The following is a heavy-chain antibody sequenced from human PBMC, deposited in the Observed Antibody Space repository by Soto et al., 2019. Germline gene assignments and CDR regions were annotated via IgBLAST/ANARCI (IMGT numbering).Heavy chain of an antibody. Sequence: PGGSLRLSCAASGFTFSDCAMNWVRQAQGKGLEWVSGISGSGVGTYYADSVKGRFTISRDNSKNTLYLRMNSLRAEDTALYYCAKDRGYYDSSGYYDAFDIWGQGTVVTVSS. CDR1: GFTFSDCA. CDR2: ISGSGVGT. J-gene: IGHJ3*02. CDR3: AKDRGYYDSSGYYDAFDI. V-gene: IGHV3-23*01. D-gene: IGHD3-22*01.